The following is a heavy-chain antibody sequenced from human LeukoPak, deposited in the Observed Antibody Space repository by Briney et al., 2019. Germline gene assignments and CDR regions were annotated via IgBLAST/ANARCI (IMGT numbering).Heavy chain of an antibody. V-gene: IGHV1-24*01. CDR2: FDPEDGET. J-gene: IGHJ3*02. Sequence: ASVKVSCKVSGYALTELSMHWVRQAPGKGLEWMGGFDPEDGETIYAQKFQGRVTMTEDTSTDTAYLELSSLRSEDTAVYYCATVYYTASVLTFDIWGQGTMVTVSS. CDR3: ATVYYTASVLTFDI. CDR1: GYALTELS. D-gene: IGHD3-3*01.